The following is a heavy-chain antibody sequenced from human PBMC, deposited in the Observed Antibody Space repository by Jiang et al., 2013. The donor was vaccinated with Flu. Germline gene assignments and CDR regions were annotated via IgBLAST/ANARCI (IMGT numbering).Heavy chain of an antibody. CDR2: IIPILGIA. Sequence: SGAEVKKPGSSVKVSCKASGGTFSSYAISWVRQAPGQGLEWMGRIIPILGIANYAQKFQGRVTITADKSTSTAYMELSSLRSEDTAVYYCARAPGGYGYYYFDYWGQGTLVTVSS. V-gene: IGHV1-69*04. CDR3: ARAPGGYGYYYFDY. D-gene: IGHD5-18*01. CDR1: GGTFSSYA. J-gene: IGHJ4*02.